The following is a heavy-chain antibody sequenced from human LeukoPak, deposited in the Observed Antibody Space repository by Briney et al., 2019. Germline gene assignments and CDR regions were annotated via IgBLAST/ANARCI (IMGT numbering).Heavy chain of an antibody. Sequence: PSETLSLTCSVSGGSIGTYYWSWIRQPPGKRLEWIGYIYYSGSTDYNPSLKSRVTISVDTSKNQFSLRLSSVTAADTAVYYCARHVGPYSPAGYWGQGTLVTVSS. J-gene: IGHJ4*02. V-gene: IGHV4-59*08. CDR2: IYYSGST. D-gene: IGHD2-15*01. CDR3: ARHVGPYSPAGY. CDR1: GGSIGTYY.